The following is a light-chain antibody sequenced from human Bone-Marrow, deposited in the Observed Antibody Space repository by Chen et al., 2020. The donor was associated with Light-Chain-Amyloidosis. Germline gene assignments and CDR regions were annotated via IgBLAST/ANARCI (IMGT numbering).Light chain of an antibody. CDR3: CSYAGRGKM. V-gene: IGLV2-23*01. Sequence: QSALTQPASVPGSPGQSITISCTGSSMDVGTYHLVSLYQHHPGKAPKRIIYEAKKRPSGFSNRFSGSRSGYTASLTISGLQAEDEADYYCCSYAGRGKMFGGGTKLTVL. J-gene: IGLJ3*02. CDR1: SMDVGTYHL. CDR2: EAK.